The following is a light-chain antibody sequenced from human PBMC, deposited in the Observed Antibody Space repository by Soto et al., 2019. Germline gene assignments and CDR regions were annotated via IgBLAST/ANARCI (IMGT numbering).Light chain of an antibody. CDR2: KAS. J-gene: IGKJ4*01. V-gene: IGKV1-5*03. CDR1: QSISCW. CDR3: QQYESDPMT. Sequence: DSQMTQYPSTLSASVADRVTITCRASQSISCWLAWYQQKPGKAPKLLISKASTLHSGVPPRFSGNGSGTEFSLIVSSLQPDDFATYDCQQYESDPMTFGGGTKVEIK.